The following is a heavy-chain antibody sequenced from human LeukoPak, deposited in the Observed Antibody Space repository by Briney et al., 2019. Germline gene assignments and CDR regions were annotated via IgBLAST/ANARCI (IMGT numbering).Heavy chain of an antibody. V-gene: IGHV3-30*19. CDR1: GFTFNTYG. D-gene: IGHD4-17*01. J-gene: IGHJ4*02. CDR3: ARDYYGDYSFDY. Sequence: GRSLRLSCAASGFTFNTYGMNWVRQAPGKGLEWVAVIWYDGSNKYYADTVKGRFTISRDNSKNTLYLQMNSLRAEDTAVYYCARDYYGDYSFDYWGQGTLVTVSS. CDR2: IWYDGSNK.